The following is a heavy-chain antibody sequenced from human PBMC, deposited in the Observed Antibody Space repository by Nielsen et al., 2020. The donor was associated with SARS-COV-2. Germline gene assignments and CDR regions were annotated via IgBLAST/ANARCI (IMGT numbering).Heavy chain of an antibody. CDR3: ARVAYDFWSGYYKINAFDI. J-gene: IGHJ3*02. V-gene: IGHV3-20*03. CDR2: ISWNGGST. D-gene: IGHD3-3*01. Sequence: VRQAPGKGLEWVSGISWNGGSTGYADSVKGRFTISRDNAKNSLYLQMNSLRAEDTAVYYCARVAYDFWSGYYKINAFDIWGQGTMVTVSS.